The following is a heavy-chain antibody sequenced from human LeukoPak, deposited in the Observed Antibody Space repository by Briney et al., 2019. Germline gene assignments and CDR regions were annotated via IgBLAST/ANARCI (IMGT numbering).Heavy chain of an antibody. CDR2: IYYSGNT. Sequence: SETLSLTCTVSGGSISSSRSYYWGWIRQPPGKGLGWIGSIYYSGNTYYNPSLKSRVTMSVDTSKTQFSLKLSSVTAADTAVYYCARLEVLLWFGTIDYWGQGTLVTVSS. D-gene: IGHD3-10*01. CDR3: ARLEVLLWFGTIDY. J-gene: IGHJ4*02. CDR1: GGSISSSRSYY. V-gene: IGHV4-39*01.